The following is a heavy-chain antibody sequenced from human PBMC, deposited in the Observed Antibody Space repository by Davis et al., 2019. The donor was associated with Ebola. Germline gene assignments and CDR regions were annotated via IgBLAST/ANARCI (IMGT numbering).Heavy chain of an antibody. J-gene: IGHJ6*02. CDR3: ARGRLYSSFSYYYYYYGMDV. V-gene: IGHV4-39*07. CDR2: INHSGST. D-gene: IGHD6-19*01. Sequence: SETLSLTCTVSGGSISSGGYYWSWIRQPPGKGLEWIGEINHSGSTNYNPSLKSRVTISVDTSKNQFSLKLSSVTAADTAVYYCARGRLYSSFSYYYYYYGMDVWGQGTTVTVSS. CDR1: GGSISSGGYY.